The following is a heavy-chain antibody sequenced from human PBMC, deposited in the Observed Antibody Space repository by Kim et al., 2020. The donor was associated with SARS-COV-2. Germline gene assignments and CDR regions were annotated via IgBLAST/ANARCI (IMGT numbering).Heavy chain of an antibody. CDR2: IYYTGRT. D-gene: IGHD6-19*01. J-gene: IGHJ6*02. CDR1: GDSVSSGGYY. Sequence: SETLSLTCTVSGDSVSSGGYYWSWIRQHPGKGLEWIGYIYYTGRTYYNPSLQSRVRLSADTSKNQFSLKLSSVTAADTAVYYCARDGIAVVVMDVWGQGTTVTVSS. CDR3: ARDGIAVVVMDV. V-gene: IGHV4-31*03.